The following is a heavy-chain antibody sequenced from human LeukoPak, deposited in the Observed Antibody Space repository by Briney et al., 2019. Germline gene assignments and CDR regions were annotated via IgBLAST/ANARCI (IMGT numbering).Heavy chain of an antibody. V-gene: IGHV4-38-2*02. CDR2: IYHSGST. D-gene: IGHD3-10*01. Sequence: DPSETLSLTCTVSGYSISSGYYWGWIRQPPGKGLEWIGSIYHSGSTYYNPSLKSRVTISVDTSKNQFSLKLSSVTAADTAVYYCARTLYGSGSHNAFDIWGQGTMVTVSS. J-gene: IGHJ3*02. CDR1: GYSISSGYY. CDR3: ARTLYGSGSHNAFDI.